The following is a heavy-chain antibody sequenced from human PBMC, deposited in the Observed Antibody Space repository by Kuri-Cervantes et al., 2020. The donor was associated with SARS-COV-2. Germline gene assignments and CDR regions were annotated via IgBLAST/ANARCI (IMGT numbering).Heavy chain of an antibody. D-gene: IGHD3-3*01. CDR1: GFTFSSYG. Sequence: LSLTCAASGFTFSSYGMHWVRQAPGKGLEWVAVISYDGSNKYYADSVKGRFTISRDNSKNTLYLQMNSLRAEDTAVYYCAGRGFWSGYYSRPDDYGMDVWGQGTTVTVSS. CDR2: ISYDGSNK. V-gene: IGHV3-30*03. J-gene: IGHJ6*02. CDR3: AGRGFWSGYYSRPDDYGMDV.